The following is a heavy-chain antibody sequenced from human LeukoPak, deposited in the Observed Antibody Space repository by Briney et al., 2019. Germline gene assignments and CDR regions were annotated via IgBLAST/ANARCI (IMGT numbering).Heavy chain of an antibody. V-gene: IGHV1-58*02. J-gene: IGHJ4*02. Sequence: ASVKVSCKASGFTFTSSAMQWVRQARGQRLEWIGWIVVGSGNTNYAQKFQERVTITRDMSTSTAYMELSSLRSEDTAVYYCAAVSGYDSSGYYLTDYWGQGTLVTVSS. CDR1: GFTFTSSA. CDR2: IVVGSGNT. D-gene: IGHD3-22*01. CDR3: AAVSGYDSSGYYLTDY.